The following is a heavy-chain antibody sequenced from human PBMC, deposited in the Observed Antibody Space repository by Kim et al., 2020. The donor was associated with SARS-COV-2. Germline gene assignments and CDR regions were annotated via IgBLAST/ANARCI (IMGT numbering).Heavy chain of an antibody. CDR2: IYPGDSDT. CDR1: GYSFTSYW. CDR3: AGTYYYDSSGFGFSL. J-gene: IGHJ2*01. D-gene: IGHD3-22*01. V-gene: IGHV5-51*01. Sequence: GESLKISCKGSGYSFTSYWIGWVRQMPGKGLEWMGIIYPGDSDTRYSPSFQGQVTISADKSISTAYLQWSSLKASDTAMYYCAGTYYYDSSGFGFSLWGRGTLVTVSS.